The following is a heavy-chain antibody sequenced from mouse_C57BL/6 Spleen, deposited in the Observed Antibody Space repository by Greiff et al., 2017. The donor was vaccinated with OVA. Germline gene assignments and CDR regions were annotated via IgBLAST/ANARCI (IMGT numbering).Heavy chain of an antibody. CDR3: ARGKGDYDDGYYFDY. CDR1: GYSFTGYF. Sequence: VQLKESGPELVKPGDSVKISCKASGYSFTGYFMNWVMQSHGKSLEWIGRINPYNGDTFYNQKFKGKATLTVDKSSSTAHMELRSLTSEDSAVYYCARGKGDYDDGYYFDYWGQGTTLAVSS. J-gene: IGHJ2*01. CDR2: INPYNGDT. D-gene: IGHD2-4*01. V-gene: IGHV1-20*01.